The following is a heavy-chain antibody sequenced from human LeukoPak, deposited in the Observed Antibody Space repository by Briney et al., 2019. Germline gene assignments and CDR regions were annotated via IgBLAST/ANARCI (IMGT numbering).Heavy chain of an antibody. CDR3: ARAEPFSGGWYYHY. Sequence: ASVKVSCKASGYSFTTYYMHWVRQAPGQGLEWMGIINPSGGSTDYSQRFQGRVTMTRDTSTSTVHMGLSSLRSDDTAVYYCARAEPFSGGWYYHYWGQGTLVTVSS. CDR2: INPSGGST. J-gene: IGHJ4*02. D-gene: IGHD6-19*01. CDR1: GYSFTTYY. V-gene: IGHV1-46*01.